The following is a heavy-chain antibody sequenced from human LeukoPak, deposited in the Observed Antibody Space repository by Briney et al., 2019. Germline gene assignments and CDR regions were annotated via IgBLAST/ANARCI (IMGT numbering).Heavy chain of an antibody. CDR1: GYTFTSYG. CDR2: ISAYNGNT. CDR3: ARDIVGARNDAFDI. Sequence: ASVKVSCKASGYTFTSYGISWVRQAPGQGLEWMGWISAYNGNTNYAQKLQGRVTITTDESTSTAYMELSSLRSEDTAVYYCARDIVGARNDAFDIWGQGTMVTVSS. V-gene: IGHV1-18*01. J-gene: IGHJ3*02. D-gene: IGHD1-26*01.